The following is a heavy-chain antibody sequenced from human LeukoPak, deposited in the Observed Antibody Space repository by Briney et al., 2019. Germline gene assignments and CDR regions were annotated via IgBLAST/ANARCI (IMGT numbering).Heavy chain of an antibody. CDR2: IKFDGSEK. Sequence: PGGSLRLSCAASGFTFSSYGMHWVRQAPGKGLEWVASIKFDGSEKYYVDSVKGRFTISRDNAKNSLYLQMNSLRAEDTALYYCARDHTDPGLFFDSWGQGTQVTVSS. CDR1: GFTFSSYG. D-gene: IGHD2-21*01. J-gene: IGHJ4*02. CDR3: ARDHTDPGLFFDS. V-gene: IGHV3-7*01.